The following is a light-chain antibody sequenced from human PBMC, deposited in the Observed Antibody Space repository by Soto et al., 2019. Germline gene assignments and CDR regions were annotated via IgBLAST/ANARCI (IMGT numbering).Light chain of an antibody. J-gene: IGKJ4*01. CDR3: QQRSSWTLT. CDR1: QTVGIY. CDR2: DAS. Sequence: EIVLTQSPATLSLSPGERATLSCRASQTVGIYLAWYQQKPGQAPRLLIFDASKRDTGIQARFSGSESGTDFTLTIASLESEDFAVYCCQQRSSWTLTFGGGTKVENK. V-gene: IGKV3-11*01.